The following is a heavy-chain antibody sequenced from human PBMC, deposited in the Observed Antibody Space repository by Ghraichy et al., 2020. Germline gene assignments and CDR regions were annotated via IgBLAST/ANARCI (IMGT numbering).Heavy chain of an antibody. Sequence: SETLSLTCTVFGGSFSGYYWIWIRQPPGKGLEWIGFLSNTGTTKYNPSLKSRVAISVDTSKSQFSLRLLSVTAADTAVYYCARATPDKPLDYWGQGTLVTVSS. CDR1: GGSFSGYY. CDR3: ARATPDKPLDY. CDR2: LSNTGTT. V-gene: IGHV4-59*01. J-gene: IGHJ4*02. D-gene: IGHD1-14*01.